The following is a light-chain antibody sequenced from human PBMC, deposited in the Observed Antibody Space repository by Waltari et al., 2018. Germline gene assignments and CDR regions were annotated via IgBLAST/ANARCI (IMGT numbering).Light chain of an antibody. Sequence: DVVMTQTPLSLSVTPGQPASISCKSSQSLLHSDGRTYLSWYVQKPGQPPPVLIYEVSSRLSGVPERFSGTGSGTDFTLKISRVEAEDVGVYYCMQNIQMHTFGPGTKLEIK. V-gene: IGKV2D-29*01. CDR3: MQNIQMHT. CDR1: QSLLHSDGRTY. CDR2: EVS. J-gene: IGKJ2*01.